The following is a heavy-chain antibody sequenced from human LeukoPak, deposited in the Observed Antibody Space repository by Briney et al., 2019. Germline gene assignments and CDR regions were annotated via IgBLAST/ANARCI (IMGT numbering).Heavy chain of an antibody. Sequence: SETLSLTCAVSGGSISSGGYSWSWIRQPPGKGLEWIGYIYHSGSTYYNPSLKSRVTISVDRSKNQFSLKLSSVTAADTAVYYCARGCAHGSGSPQVMDVWGQGTTVTVSS. CDR3: ARGCAHGSGSPQVMDV. D-gene: IGHD3-10*01. CDR1: GGSISSGGYS. J-gene: IGHJ6*02. CDR2: IYHSGST. V-gene: IGHV4-30-2*01.